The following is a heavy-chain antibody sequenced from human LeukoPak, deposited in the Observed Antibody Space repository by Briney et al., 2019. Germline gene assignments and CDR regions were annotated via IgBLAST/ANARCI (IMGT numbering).Heavy chain of an antibody. Sequence: PGGSLRLSCAASGFTFSSYSMNWVRQAPGKGLEWVSSISSSSSYIYYADSVKGRFTISRDNSKNTLYLQMNSLRAEDTAVYYCARVWGRSSSWYLEEDDFDYWGQGTLVTVSS. D-gene: IGHD6-13*01. CDR1: GFTFSSYS. CDR2: ISSSSSYI. J-gene: IGHJ4*02. V-gene: IGHV3-21*01. CDR3: ARVWGRSSSWYLEEDDFDY.